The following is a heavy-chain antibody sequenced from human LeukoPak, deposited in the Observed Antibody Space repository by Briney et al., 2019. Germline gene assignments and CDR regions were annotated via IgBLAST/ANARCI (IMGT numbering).Heavy chain of an antibody. J-gene: IGHJ4*02. Sequence: GGSLRLSCAASGFTFSSYAMSGVRQAPGKGLEWVSAISGSGGSTYYADSVKGRFTTSRDNSKNTLYLQMNSLRAEDTAVYYCAKRIQLWLTDDYWGQGTLVTVSS. D-gene: IGHD5-18*01. CDR3: AKRIQLWLTDDY. V-gene: IGHV3-23*01. CDR1: GFTFSSYA. CDR2: ISGSGGST.